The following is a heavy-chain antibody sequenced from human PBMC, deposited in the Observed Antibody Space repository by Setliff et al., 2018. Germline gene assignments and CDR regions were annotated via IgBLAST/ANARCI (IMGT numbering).Heavy chain of an antibody. CDR1: GGSISSSSYF. D-gene: IGHD4-4*01. CDR3: ARDRFRGLHSTPRWFDP. J-gene: IGHJ5*02. V-gene: IGHV4-39*07. CDR2: INHSGST. Sequence: SETLSLTCTVSGGSISSSSYFWGWIRQSPGKGLEWIGKINHSGSTNYNPSLKSRVTISVDTSKNQFSLKLSSVTAADTAVYYCARDRFRGLHSTPRWFDPWGQGTLVTVSS.